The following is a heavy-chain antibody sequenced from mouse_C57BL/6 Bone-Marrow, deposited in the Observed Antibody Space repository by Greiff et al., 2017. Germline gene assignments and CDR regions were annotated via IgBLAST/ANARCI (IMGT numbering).Heavy chain of an antibody. V-gene: IGHV5-6*01. J-gene: IGHJ1*03. D-gene: IGHD1-1*01. CDR1: GFTFSSYG. Sequence: EVQLVVSGGDLVKPGGSLKLSCAASGFTFSSYGMSWVRQTPDKRLEWVATISSGGSYTYYPDSVKGRFTISRDNAKNTLYLQMSSLKSEDTAMYYCARRYYYGSSLGYFDVWGTGTTVTVSS. CDR3: ARRYYYGSSLGYFDV. CDR2: ISSGGSYT.